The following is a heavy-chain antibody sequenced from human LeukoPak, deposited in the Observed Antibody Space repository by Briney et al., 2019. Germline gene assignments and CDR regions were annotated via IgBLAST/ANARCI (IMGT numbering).Heavy chain of an antibody. Sequence: PGGSLRLSCAASGFTFSSYAMSWVRQAPGKGLEWVSAISGSGGSTYYADSVKGRFTISRDNSKNTLYLQMNSLRAEDTAVYYCAKDGFTMVRGVIITQIFDYWGQGTLVTVSS. V-gene: IGHV3-23*01. CDR3: AKDGFTMVRGVIITQIFDY. D-gene: IGHD3-10*01. CDR2: ISGSGGST. CDR1: GFTFSSYA. J-gene: IGHJ4*02.